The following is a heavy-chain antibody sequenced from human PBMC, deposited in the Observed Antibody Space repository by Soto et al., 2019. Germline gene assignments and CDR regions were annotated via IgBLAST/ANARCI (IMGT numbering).Heavy chain of an antibody. CDR1: VFTFSSYS. D-gene: IGHD3-3*01. CDR3: AGWYYDFWSGYYSSGWFDP. J-gene: IGHJ5*02. CDR2: ISSSSSTI. V-gene: IGHV3-48*02. Sequence: GGSLRLSCAASVFTFSSYSMNCGRQAPGKGLEWVSYISSSSSTIYYADSVKGRFTISRDNAKNSLYLQMNSLRDEDTAVYYCAGWYYDFWSGYYSSGWFDPWGQGNLVTVSS.